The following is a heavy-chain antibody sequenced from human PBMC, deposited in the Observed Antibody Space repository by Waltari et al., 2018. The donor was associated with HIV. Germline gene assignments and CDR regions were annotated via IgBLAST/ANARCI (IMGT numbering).Heavy chain of an antibody. V-gene: IGHV4-59*01. CDR2: IYYSGST. Sequence: QVQLQESGPGLVKPSETLSLTCTVPGGSISSYYWSWIRQPPGKGLEWIGYIYYSGSTNYNPSLKSRVTISVDTSKNQFSLKLSSVTAADTAVYYCARVRQYYYGMDVWGQGTTVTVSS. CDR3: ARVRQYYYGMDV. J-gene: IGHJ6*02. CDR1: GGSISSYY.